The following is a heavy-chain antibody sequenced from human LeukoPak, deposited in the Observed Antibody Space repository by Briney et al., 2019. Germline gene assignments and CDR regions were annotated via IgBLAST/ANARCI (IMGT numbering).Heavy chain of an antibody. D-gene: IGHD5-18*01. CDR3: AKERGYSYGPLDYYYYMDV. J-gene: IGHJ6*03. CDR2: ISSSTSYI. Sequence: KSGGSLRLSCAASGFTFSSYSMNWVRQAPGKGLEWVSSISSSTSYIHYADSVKGRFTISRDNAKNSLYLQMNSLRAEDTAVYYCAKERGYSYGPLDYYYYMDVWGKGTTVTVSS. V-gene: IGHV3-21*01. CDR1: GFTFSSYS.